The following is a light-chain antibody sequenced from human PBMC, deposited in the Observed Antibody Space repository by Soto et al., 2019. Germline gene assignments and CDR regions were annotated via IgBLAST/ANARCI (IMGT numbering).Light chain of an antibody. CDR3: QQYNSYPVT. J-gene: IGKJ2*01. CDR1: QRINSW. Sequence: DIQMTQSPSTLSASVGDRVTITCRASQRINSWLAWYQQKPGKAPKLLIYKASSLESGVPSRFSGSGSGTEFTLTISSLQPDDFATYYCQQYNSYPVTFGQGTKLEIK. V-gene: IGKV1-5*03. CDR2: KAS.